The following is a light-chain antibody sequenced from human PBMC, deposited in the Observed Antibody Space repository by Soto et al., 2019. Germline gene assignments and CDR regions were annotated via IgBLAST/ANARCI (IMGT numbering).Light chain of an antibody. J-gene: IGLJ1*01. V-gene: IGLV2-14*01. CDR2: EVS. Sequence: QSALTQPASVSGSPGQSITISCTGNSSDVGGYNYVAWYQQHPGKVPRLMIYEVSNRPSGVSNRFSGSKSGSTASLTISGLQAEDEADYYCISYTSSSTSYVFGTGTKLTVL. CDR3: ISYTSSSTSYV. CDR1: SSDVGGYNY.